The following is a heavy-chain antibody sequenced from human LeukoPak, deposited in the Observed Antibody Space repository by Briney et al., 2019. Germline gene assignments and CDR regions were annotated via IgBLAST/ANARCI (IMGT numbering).Heavy chain of an antibody. D-gene: IGHD3-9*01. CDR1: GGSISSYY. CDR2: IYYSGST. CDR3: ARGEYDILTGFDY. V-gene: IGHV4-59*01. J-gene: IGHJ4*02. Sequence: SETLSLTCTFSGGSISSYYWSWIRQPPGKGLEWIGYIYYSGSTNYNPSLKSRVTISVDTSKNQFSLKLSSVTAADTAVYYCARGEYDILTGFDYWGQGTLVTVSS.